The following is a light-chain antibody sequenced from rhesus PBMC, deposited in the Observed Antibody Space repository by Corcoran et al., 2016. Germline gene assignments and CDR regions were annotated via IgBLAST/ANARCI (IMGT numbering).Light chain of an antibody. CDR1: QGISTY. V-gene: IGKV1-43*01. J-gene: IGKJ4*01. Sequence: DIQMTQSPSSLSASVGDRVTITCRASQGISTYLNLYQQKPGKAPKRLIYAASSLESGVPSRFSGSGSGTEFTPTISSLMPEDFATYYCLQYNSNPPTFGGGTKVEIK. CDR3: LQYNSNPPT. CDR2: AAS.